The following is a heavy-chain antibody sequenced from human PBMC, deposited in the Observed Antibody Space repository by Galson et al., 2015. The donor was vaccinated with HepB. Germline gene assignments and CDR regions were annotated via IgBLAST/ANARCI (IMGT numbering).Heavy chain of an antibody. J-gene: IGHJ5*02. V-gene: IGHV1-69*10. CDR3: ARDRGWDIVVVPAAPRGWFDP. CDR2: IIPILGIA. Sequence: SVKVSCKASGGTFSSYAISWVRQAPGQGLEWMGGIIPILGIANYAQKFQGRVTITADKSTSTAYMELSSLRSEDTAVYYRARDRGWDIVVVPAAPRGWFDPWGQGTLVTVSS. CDR1: GGTFSSYA. D-gene: IGHD2-2*01.